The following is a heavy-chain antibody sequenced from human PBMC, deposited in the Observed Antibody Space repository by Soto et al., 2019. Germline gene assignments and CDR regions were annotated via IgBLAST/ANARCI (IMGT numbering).Heavy chain of an antibody. Sequence: EVQLVESGGGLVQPGGSLRLSCAASGFTFSSYSMNWVRQAPGKGLEWVSYISSSSSTIYYADSVKGRFTISRDNAKNPLYLQMNSLRAEDTAVYYCARATPASRNAFDIWGQGTMVTVSS. CDR2: ISSSSSTI. J-gene: IGHJ3*02. V-gene: IGHV3-48*01. CDR1: GFTFSSYS. CDR3: ARATPASRNAFDI.